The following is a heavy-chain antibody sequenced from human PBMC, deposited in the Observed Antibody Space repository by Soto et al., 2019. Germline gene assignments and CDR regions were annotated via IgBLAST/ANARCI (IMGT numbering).Heavy chain of an antibody. J-gene: IGHJ4*02. CDR2: VYYRGRS. CDR3: VSQRTTVPTQAYFDY. Sequence: SETLSLTCTVSGGSVTNSSYYWGWIRQSPGKGLEWIGSVYYRGRSYSKSSVKSRVTISVDTSKNRFSLSLNSVTASDTAVYFCVSQRTTVPTQAYFDYWGPGALVTSPQ. V-gene: IGHV4-39*01. CDR1: GGSVTNSSYY. D-gene: IGHD4-17*01.